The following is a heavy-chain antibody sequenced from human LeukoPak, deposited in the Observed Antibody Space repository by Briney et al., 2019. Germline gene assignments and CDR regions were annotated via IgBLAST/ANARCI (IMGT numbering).Heavy chain of an antibody. Sequence: SETLSLTCTVSGGSISSYYWSWIRQPPGKGLEWIGYIYYSGSTNYNPSLKSRVTISVDTSKNQFSLKLSSMTAADTAVYYCARDSGYDYVWGSYRYFDYWGQGTLVTVSS. D-gene: IGHD3-16*02. CDR3: ARDSGYDYVWGSYRYFDY. V-gene: IGHV4-59*01. J-gene: IGHJ4*02. CDR1: GGSISSYY. CDR2: IYYSGST.